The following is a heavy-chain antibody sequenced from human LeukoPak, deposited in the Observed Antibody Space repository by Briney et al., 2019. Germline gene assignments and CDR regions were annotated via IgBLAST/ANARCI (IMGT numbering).Heavy chain of an antibody. J-gene: IGHJ1*01. D-gene: IGHD4-17*01. CDR2: ISGRGGST. CDR1: GFSFSSYA. CDR3: AKEIYGDPTGGRFQH. V-gene: IGHV3-23*01. Sequence: PGGSLRLSCAASGFSFSSYAMSWVRQAPGKGLEWVSVISGRGGSTYYADSVKGRFTISRDNSKNTLYLQMNTLRAEDTAVYFCAKEIYGDPTGGRFQHWGQGTLVTVSS.